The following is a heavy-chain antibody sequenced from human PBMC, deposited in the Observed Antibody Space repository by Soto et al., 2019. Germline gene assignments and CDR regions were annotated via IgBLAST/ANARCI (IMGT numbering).Heavy chain of an antibody. J-gene: IGHJ4*02. CDR2: INPSGGST. V-gene: IGHV1-46*03. CDR3: ARVQYCSSTSCYYYFDY. Sequence: QVQLVQSGAEVKKPGASVKVSCKASGYTFTSYYMHWVRQAPGQGLEWMGIINPSGGSTSYAQKFQCRVTMTRDTSTSTVYMELSSLRSEDTAVYYCARVQYCSSTSCYYYFDYWGQGTLVTVSS. D-gene: IGHD2-2*01. CDR1: GYTFTSYY.